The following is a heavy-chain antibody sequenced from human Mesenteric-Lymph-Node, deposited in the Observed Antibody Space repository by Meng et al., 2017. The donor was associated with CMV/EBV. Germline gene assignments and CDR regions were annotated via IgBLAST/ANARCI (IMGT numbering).Heavy chain of an antibody. CDR1: GFTLRNSA. Sequence: GESLKISCAVSGFTLRNSAISWVRQAPGRGMEWVSAIRGEGDDTFYADSVKGRFTISRDNSKNMAYLYINSLRAEDTAVYYCAKVSWRDNDCRDNWGQRTLVTVSS. CDR2: IRGEGDDT. V-gene: IGHV3-23*01. J-gene: IGHJ4*02. D-gene: IGHD2-21*01. CDR3: AKVSWRDNDCRDN.